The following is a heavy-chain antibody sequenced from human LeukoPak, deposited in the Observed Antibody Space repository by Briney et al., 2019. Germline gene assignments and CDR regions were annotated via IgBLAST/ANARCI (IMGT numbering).Heavy chain of an antibody. CDR3: ATPPLRYFDWTIN. CDR2: ISSSGSTI. D-gene: IGHD3-9*01. J-gene: IGHJ4*02. Sequence: GGSLRLSCAASGFTFSSYEMNWVRQAPGKGLEWVSYISSSGSTIYYADSVKGRFTISRDNAKNSLYLQMNSLRAEDTAVYYCATPPLRYFDWTINWGQGTLSPSPQ. CDR1: GFTFSSYE. V-gene: IGHV3-48*03.